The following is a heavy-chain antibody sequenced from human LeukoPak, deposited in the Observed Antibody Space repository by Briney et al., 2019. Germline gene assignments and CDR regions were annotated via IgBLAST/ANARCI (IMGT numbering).Heavy chain of an antibody. CDR1: GGTFSSYA. J-gene: IGHJ5*02. Sequence: ASVKVSCKASGGTFSSYAISWVRQAPGQGLEWMGGIIPIFGTANYAQKFQGRVRITTDESTSTAYMELSSLRSEDTAVYYCARYNWNHSGNWFDPWGQGTLVTVSS. V-gene: IGHV1-69*05. CDR3: ARYNWNHSGNWFDP. D-gene: IGHD1-14*01. CDR2: IIPIFGTA.